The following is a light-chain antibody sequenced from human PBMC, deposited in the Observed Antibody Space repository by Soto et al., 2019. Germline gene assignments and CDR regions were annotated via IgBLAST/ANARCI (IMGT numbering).Light chain of an antibody. CDR3: SSHAGNNNWGV. V-gene: IGLV2-8*01. J-gene: IGLJ3*02. Sequence: QSALTQPPSASGSPGQSVTISCTGTSSDIGGYNFVSWYQQHPGKAPKLMIYEVSKRPSGVPDRFSGSKSGNTASLPVSGLQGEDEAAYYCSSHAGNNNWGVFGGGTKVTVL. CDR1: SSDIGGYNF. CDR2: EVS.